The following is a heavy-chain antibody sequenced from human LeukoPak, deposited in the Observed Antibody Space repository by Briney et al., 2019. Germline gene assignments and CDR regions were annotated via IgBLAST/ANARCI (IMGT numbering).Heavy chain of an antibody. J-gene: IGHJ4*02. CDR3: ARKGYCSSTSCYNFDY. Sequence: SETLSLTCTVSGGSISSSSYYWDWIRQPPGKGLEWIGSSYYSGSTYYNPSLKSRVTISVDTSKNQFSLKLSSVTAADTAVYYCARKGYCSSTSCYNFDYWGQGTLVTVSS. CDR2: SYYSGST. CDR1: GGSISSSSYY. D-gene: IGHD2-2*01. V-gene: IGHV4-39*01.